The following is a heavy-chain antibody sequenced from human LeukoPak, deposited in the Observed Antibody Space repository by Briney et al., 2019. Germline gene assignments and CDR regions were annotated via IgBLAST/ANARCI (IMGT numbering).Heavy chain of an antibody. Sequence: GESLKISCKGSGYSFTTYYIGWVRQMPGRGLEWMGIIYPGDSDTRYSPSFQGQVIISVDKSIGTAYLQWSSLKASDTAMYYCARGNTVASFDYWGQGTLVTVPS. V-gene: IGHV5-51*01. J-gene: IGHJ4*02. CDR2: IYPGDSDT. CDR1: GYSFTTYY. CDR3: ARGNTVASFDY. D-gene: IGHD2/OR15-2a*01.